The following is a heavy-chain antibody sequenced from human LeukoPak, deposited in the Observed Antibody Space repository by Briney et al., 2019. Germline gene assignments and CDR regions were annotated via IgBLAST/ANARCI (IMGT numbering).Heavy chain of an antibody. D-gene: IGHD2-2*01. CDR1: GGSISSYY. V-gene: IGHV4-59*01. CDR3: ARRTIYYYYGMDV. CDR2: IYYSGST. Sequence: SETLSLTCTVFGGSISSYYWSWIRQPPGKGLEWIGYIYYSGSTNYNPSLKSRVTISVDTSKNQFSLKLSSVTAADTAVYYCARRTIYYYYGMDVWGQGATVTVSS. J-gene: IGHJ6*02.